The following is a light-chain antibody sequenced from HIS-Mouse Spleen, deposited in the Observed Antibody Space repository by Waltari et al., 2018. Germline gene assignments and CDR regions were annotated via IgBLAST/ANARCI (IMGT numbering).Light chain of an antibody. CDR1: ALPKQY. J-gene: IGLJ1*01. Sequence: SYELTQPPSVSVSPGQTARITCSGDALPKQYAYWYQQKPGQAPVLVIYKDSERPSGMPERCSGSSSGTTVTLTISGVQAEDEADYYCQSADSSGTYVFGTGTKVTVL. CDR3: QSADSSGTYV. V-gene: IGLV3-25*03. CDR2: KDS.